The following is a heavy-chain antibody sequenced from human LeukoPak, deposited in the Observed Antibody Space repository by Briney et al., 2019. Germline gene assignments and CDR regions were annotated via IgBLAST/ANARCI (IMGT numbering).Heavy chain of an antibody. CDR1: GFTFSSYA. CDR2: ISGSGGNT. CDR3: AKGKSILYDP. V-gene: IGHV3-23*01. J-gene: IGHJ5*02. Sequence: GGSLRLSCAASGFTFSSYAMSWVRQAPGKGLEWVSAISGSGGNTYYADSVKGRFTISRDNSKNILYLQMNSLRAEDTAVYHCAKGKSILYDPWGQGTLVTVTS.